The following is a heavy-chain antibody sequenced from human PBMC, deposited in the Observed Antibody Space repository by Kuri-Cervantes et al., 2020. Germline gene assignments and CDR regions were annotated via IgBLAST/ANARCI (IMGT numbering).Heavy chain of an antibody. CDR3: ARERGRTMVYYYYMDV. Sequence: LSLTCAASGFTFSSYSMNWVRQAPGKGLEWVSSISSSSSYIYYADSVKGRFTISRDNAKNSLYLQMNSLRAEDTAVYYCARERGRTMVYYYYMDVWGKGTTVTVSS. V-gene: IGHV3-21*01. CDR1: GFTFSSYS. D-gene: IGHD3-10*01. J-gene: IGHJ6*03. CDR2: ISSSSSYI.